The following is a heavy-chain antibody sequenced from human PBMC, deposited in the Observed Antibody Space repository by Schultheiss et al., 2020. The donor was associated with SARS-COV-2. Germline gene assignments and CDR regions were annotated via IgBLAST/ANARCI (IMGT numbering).Heavy chain of an antibody. Sequence: LSLTCAVYGGSFSGYYWSWIRQPPGKGLEWVSYISSSGSTIYYADSVKGRFTISRDNAKNSLYLQMNSLRAEDTAVYYCARDQGLVRDFDYWGQGTLVTVSS. V-gene: IGHV3-11*04. D-gene: IGHD6-19*01. CDR3: ARDQGLVRDFDY. J-gene: IGHJ4*02. CDR1: GGSFSGYY. CDR2: ISSSGSTI.